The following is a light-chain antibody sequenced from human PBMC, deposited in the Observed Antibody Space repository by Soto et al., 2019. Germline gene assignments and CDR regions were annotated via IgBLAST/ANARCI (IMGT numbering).Light chain of an antibody. V-gene: IGLV2-14*01. Sequence: QSALTQPASVSGSPGQSITISCTGTSSDVGGYNYVSWYQQHPGIAPKLMIYDVSNRPSGVSNRFSGSKSGNTASLTISGLQAEDEADYYSSSYTSSCPLVFGTGTKLTVL. J-gene: IGLJ1*01. CDR2: DVS. CDR3: SSYTSSCPLV. CDR1: SSDVGGYNY.